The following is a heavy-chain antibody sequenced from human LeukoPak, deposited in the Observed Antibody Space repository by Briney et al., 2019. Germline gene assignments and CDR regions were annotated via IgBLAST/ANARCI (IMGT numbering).Heavy chain of an antibody. Sequence: ASVKVSCKASGGTFSSYAISWVRQAPGQGLEWMGGIIPIFGTANYAQKFQGRVTITADESTSTAYMELSSLRSEDTAVCYCARDGSDGYSRWGQGTLVTVSS. CDR1: GGTFSSYA. J-gene: IGHJ4*02. V-gene: IGHV1-69*13. CDR3: ARDGSDGYSR. CDR2: IIPIFGTA. D-gene: IGHD5-24*01.